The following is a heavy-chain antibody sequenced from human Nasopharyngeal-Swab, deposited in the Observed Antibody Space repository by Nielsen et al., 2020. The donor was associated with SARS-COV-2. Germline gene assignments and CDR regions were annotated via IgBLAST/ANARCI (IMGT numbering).Heavy chain of an antibody. Sequence: WLRQPPGKGLEWVGYINFSGTTNYNPSLKSRVTIPVDTSKNQFSLILNFMTAADTAVYYCARGRGYAYPVDYWGQGILVTVSS. V-gene: IGHV4-59*01. CDR2: INFSGTT. CDR3: ARGRGYAYPVDY. D-gene: IGHD1-1*01. J-gene: IGHJ4*02.